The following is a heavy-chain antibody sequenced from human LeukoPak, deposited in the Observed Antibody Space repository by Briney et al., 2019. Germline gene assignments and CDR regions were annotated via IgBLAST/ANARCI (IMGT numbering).Heavy chain of an antibody. CDR1: GGSMSNGRYY. V-gene: IGHV4-31*03. J-gene: IGHJ2*01. CDR2: IYYSGST. Sequence: SQTLSLTCTVSGGSMSNGRYYWSWIRQHPGKGLEWIGYIYYSGSTYYNPSLKSRVTISVDTSKNQFFLKLSSVTAADTAVYYCARSVAQRQLLWYFELWGRGTLVTVSS. CDR3: ARSVAQRQLLWYFEL. D-gene: IGHD2-2*01.